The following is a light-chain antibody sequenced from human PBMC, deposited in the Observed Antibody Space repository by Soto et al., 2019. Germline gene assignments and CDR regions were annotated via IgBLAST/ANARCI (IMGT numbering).Light chain of an antibody. V-gene: IGKV3-11*01. CDR1: QSVSSY. CDR3: QQYSNWRT. Sequence: EIVLTQSPATLSLSPGERATLSCRASQSVSSYLAWYQHKPGQAPRLLIYDASIRATGIPARFSGSGSGTDFTLTISSLEPEDFAVYYCQQYSNWRTFGQGTRLEIK. J-gene: IGKJ5*01. CDR2: DAS.